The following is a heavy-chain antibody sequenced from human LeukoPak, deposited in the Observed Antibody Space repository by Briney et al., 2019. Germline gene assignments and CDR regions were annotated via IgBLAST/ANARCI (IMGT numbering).Heavy chain of an antibody. CDR1: GFTFSSYS. Sequence: PGGSLILSCAASGFTFSSYSMNWVRQAPGKGLEWVSSISSSSSYIYYADSVKGRFTISRDNAKNSLYLQMNSLRAEDTAVYYCARTSGSYRNFDYWGQGALVTVSS. CDR2: ISSSSSYI. J-gene: IGHJ4*02. D-gene: IGHD1-26*01. CDR3: ARTSGSYRNFDY. V-gene: IGHV3-21*01.